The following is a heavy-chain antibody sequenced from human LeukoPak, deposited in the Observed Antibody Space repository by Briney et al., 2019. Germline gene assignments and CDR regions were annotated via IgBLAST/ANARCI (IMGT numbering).Heavy chain of an antibody. J-gene: IGHJ5*02. V-gene: IGHV4-39*07. CDR2: IYYSGST. CDR1: GGSISSSSYY. CDR3: AKDPWFDP. Sequence: PSETLSLTCTVSGGSISSSSYYWGWIRQPPGKGLEWIGSIYYSGSTYYNPSLKSRVTISVDTSKNQFSLKLSSMTAADTAVYYCAKDPWFDPWGQGTLVTVSS.